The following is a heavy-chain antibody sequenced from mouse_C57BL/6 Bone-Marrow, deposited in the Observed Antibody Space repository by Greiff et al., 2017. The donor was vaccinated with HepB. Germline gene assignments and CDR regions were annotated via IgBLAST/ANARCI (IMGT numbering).Heavy chain of an antibody. CDR1: GYTFTSYW. V-gene: IGHV1-5*01. CDR3: TRAEDGDWYFDV. CDR2: IYPGNSDT. J-gene: IGHJ1*03. Sequence: EVQLQQSGTVLARPGASVKMSCKTSGYTFTSYWMHWVKQRPGQGLEWIGAIYPGNSDTSYNQKFKGKAKLTAVTSASTAYMELSSLTNEDSAVYYCTRAEDGDWYFDVWGTGTTVTVSS. D-gene: IGHD1-1*02.